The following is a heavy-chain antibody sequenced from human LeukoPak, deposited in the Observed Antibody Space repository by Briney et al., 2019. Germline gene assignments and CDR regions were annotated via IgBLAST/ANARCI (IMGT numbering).Heavy chain of an antibody. CDR1: GGSISSSSYY. V-gene: IGHV4-39*01. CDR2: IYYSGST. D-gene: IGHD2-2*01. J-gene: IGHJ4*02. CDR3: ARLQEGLLSDYFDY. Sequence: SETLSLTCTVSGGSISSSSYYWGWIRQPPGKGLEWIGSIYYSGSTYYNPSLKSRVTISVDTSKNQFSLKLSSVTAADTAVYYCARLQEGLLSDYFDYWGQGTLVTVSS.